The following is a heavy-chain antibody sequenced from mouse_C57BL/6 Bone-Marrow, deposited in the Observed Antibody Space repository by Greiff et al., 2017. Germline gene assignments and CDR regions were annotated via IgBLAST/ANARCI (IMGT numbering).Heavy chain of an antibody. CDR3: TRNEAYYGNYVRVY. V-gene: IGHV1-15*01. D-gene: IGHD2-10*01. J-gene: IGHJ2*01. Sequence: QVQLQQSGAELVRPGASVTLSCKASGYTFTDYEMHWVKQTPVHGLEWIGAIDPETGGTAYNQKFKGKVTLTADKSSSTAYMELRSRPSEDSAVYYYTRNEAYYGNYVRVYWGQGTTLTVSS. CDR1: GYTFTDYE. CDR2: IDPETGGT.